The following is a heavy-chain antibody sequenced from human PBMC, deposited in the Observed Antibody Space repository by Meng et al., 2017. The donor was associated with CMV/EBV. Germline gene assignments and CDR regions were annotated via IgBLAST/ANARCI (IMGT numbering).Heavy chain of an antibody. Sequence: VGFGVRLIKPGESFRLFCEGSGLNLGDALMSWVRQAPGKGPEWVALIKSKVDGGTTDYTAPVRGRFIFSRDDSKNTIYLQMNDVKIEDTAIYYCTTGRGGYNAEDYWGHGTLVTVSS. V-gene: IGHV3-15*01. J-gene: IGHJ4*01. CDR2: IKSKVDGGTT. CDR3: TTGRGGYNAEDY. CDR1: GLNLGDAL. D-gene: IGHD1-1*01.